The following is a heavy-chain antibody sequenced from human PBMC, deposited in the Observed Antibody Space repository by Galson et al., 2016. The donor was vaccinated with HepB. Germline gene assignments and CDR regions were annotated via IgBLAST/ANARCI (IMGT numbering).Heavy chain of an antibody. CDR1: GFTFSSYA. J-gene: IGHJ6*02. CDR2: VRGSNTGSSGRI. CDR3: AKGYGMDA. Sequence: SLRLSCAASGFTFSSYAMSWVRQAPGKGLEWVSVVRGSNTGSSGRISYAESVKGRFTISRGNSKDTLYLQINSLRDEDTAVYYCAKGYGMDAWGQGTTVTVSS. V-gene: IGHV3-23*01.